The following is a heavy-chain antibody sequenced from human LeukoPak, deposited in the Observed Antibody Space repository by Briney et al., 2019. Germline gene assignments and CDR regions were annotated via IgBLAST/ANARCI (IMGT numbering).Heavy chain of an antibody. D-gene: IGHD3-3*01. CDR1: GGSISSGDYY. CDR2: IYYSGST. CDR3: ARINFGVVRGDFDY. V-gene: IGHV4-30-4*08. Sequence: TSETLSLTCTVSGGSISSGDYYWRWIRQPPGKGLEWIGYIYYSGSTYYNPSLKSRVTISVDTSKNQFSLKLSSVTAADTAVYYCARINFGVVRGDFDYWGQGTLVTVSS. J-gene: IGHJ4*02.